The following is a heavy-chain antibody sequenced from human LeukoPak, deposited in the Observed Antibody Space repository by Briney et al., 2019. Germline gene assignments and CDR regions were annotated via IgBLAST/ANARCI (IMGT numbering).Heavy chain of an antibody. CDR2: IDPSDSYT. CDR3: AILVVPAAWTNYYYYYGMDV. CDR1: GYSFTSYW. J-gene: IGHJ6*04. D-gene: IGHD2-2*01. Sequence: GESLKISCKGSGYSFTSYWISWVRQMPGKGLEWMGRIDPSDSYTNYSPSFQGHVTISADKSISTAYLQWSSLEASDTAMYYCAILVVPAAWTNYYYYYGMDVWGKGTTVTVSS. V-gene: IGHV5-10-1*01.